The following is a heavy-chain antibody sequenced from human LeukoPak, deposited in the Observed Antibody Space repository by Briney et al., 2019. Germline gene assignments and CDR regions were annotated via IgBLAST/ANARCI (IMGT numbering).Heavy chain of an antibody. CDR2: FSGDADST. J-gene: IGHJ4*02. Sequence: GGSLRLSCAASGFTFDDYAMRWVRQAPGKGLGWVSLFSGDADSTYYAASVKGRLTISRDNDKHSLFLQMTSLRAEDTAVYYCARVGGRYSPLGYWGQGTLVTVSS. V-gene: IGHV3-43*02. D-gene: IGHD3-16*02. CDR1: GFTFDDYA. CDR3: ARVGGRYSPLGY.